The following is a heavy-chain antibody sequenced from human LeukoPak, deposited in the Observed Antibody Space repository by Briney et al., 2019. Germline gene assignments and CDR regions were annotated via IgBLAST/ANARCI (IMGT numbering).Heavy chain of an antibody. Sequence: GASVKVSCKASGYTFTGYYMHWVRQAPGQGLEWKGWINPNSGGTNYAQKFQGRVTMTRDTSISTAYMELSRLRSDDTAVYYCARDRHDYSNYGGSDYWGQGTLVTVTS. J-gene: IGHJ4*02. CDR2: INPNSGGT. CDR3: ARDRHDYSNYGGSDY. V-gene: IGHV1-2*02. D-gene: IGHD4-11*01. CDR1: GYTFTGYY.